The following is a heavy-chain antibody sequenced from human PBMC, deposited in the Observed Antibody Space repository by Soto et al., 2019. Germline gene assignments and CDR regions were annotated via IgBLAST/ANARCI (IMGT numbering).Heavy chain of an antibody. D-gene: IGHD6-19*01. CDR1: GFTFSDHY. J-gene: IGHJ4*02. CDR3: ARLGYSSGWYVDY. Sequence: EVQLVESGGGLVQPGGSLRLSCAASGFTFSDHYMDWVRQAPGKGLEWVGRSRNKANSYTTEYAASVKGRFTISREDSKNSLYLQMNSLKTEDTAVYYCARLGYSSGWYVDYWGQGTLVTVSS. V-gene: IGHV3-72*01. CDR2: SRNKANSYTT.